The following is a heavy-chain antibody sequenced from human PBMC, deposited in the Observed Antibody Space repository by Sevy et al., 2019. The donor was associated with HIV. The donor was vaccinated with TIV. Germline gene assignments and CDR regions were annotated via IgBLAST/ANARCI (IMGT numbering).Heavy chain of an antibody. D-gene: IGHD4-17*01. Sequence: SETLSLTCTVSGGSISSSSYFWGWIRQPPGKGLVLIGSIYYSGRTYYNPSLKSRVTISVDTSKNQFSLKLSSVTAADTAVYYCARQIYGDYGDGFDYWGQGTLVTVSS. J-gene: IGHJ4*02. CDR3: ARQIYGDYGDGFDY. CDR2: IYYSGRT. V-gene: IGHV4-39*01. CDR1: GGSISSSSYF.